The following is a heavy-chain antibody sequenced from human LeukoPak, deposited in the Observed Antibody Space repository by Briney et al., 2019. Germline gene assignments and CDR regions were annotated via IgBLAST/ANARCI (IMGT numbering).Heavy chain of an antibody. J-gene: IGHJ4*02. D-gene: IGHD3-22*01. CDR3: ARALDYYDSSGLVY. CDR2: INHSGST. CDR1: GGSVSGYY. Sequence: SETLSLTCTVSGGSVSGYYWSWIRQPPGKGLEWIGEINHSGSTNYNPSLKSRVTISVDTSKNQFSLKLSSVTAADTAVYYCARALDYYDSSGLVYWGQGTLVTVSS. V-gene: IGHV4-34*01.